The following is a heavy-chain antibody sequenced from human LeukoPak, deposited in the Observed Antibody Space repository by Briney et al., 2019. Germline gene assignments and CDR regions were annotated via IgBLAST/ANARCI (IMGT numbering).Heavy chain of an antibody. J-gene: IGHJ3*02. CDR3: ARQDYGGNSRGAFDI. CDR1: GGSISSSSYY. D-gene: IGHD4-23*01. V-gene: IGHV4-39*01. CDR2: IYYSGST. Sequence: SETLSLTCTVSGGSISSSSYYWGWIRQPPGKGLEWIGSIYYSGSTYYNPSLKSRVTISVDTSKNQFSLKLSSVTAADTAVYYCARQDYGGNSRGAFDIWGQGTMVTVSS.